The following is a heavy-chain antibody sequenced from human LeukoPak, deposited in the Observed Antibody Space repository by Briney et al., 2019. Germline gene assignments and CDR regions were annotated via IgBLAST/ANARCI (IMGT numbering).Heavy chain of an antibody. CDR2: INPNSGGT. Sequence: ASVKVSCKASGYTFTGYYMHWVRQAPGQGLEWMGWINPNSGGTNYAQKFQGRVTMTRDTSISTAYMDLSRLRSDDTAVYCCARDLLSDYYDSSGEVFWGQGTLVTVSS. CDR3: ARDLLSDYYDSSGEVF. CDR1: GYTFTGYY. V-gene: IGHV1-2*02. J-gene: IGHJ4*02. D-gene: IGHD3-22*01.